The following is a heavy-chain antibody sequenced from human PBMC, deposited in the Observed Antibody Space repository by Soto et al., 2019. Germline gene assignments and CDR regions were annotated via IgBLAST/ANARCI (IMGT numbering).Heavy chain of an antibody. CDR2: INPNGGT. CDR3: ARSLTTLTTLLDY. D-gene: IGHD4-17*01. V-gene: IGHV1-2*02. Sequence: QVQLVQSGAEVKRPGASVKVSCKASGYTLTDNYMHWSREAPGQGLEWMGWINPNGGTNDAQQFQGRVTMPRDTSISTAYMELSRLRSDDTAVYYCARSLTTLTTLLDYWGQGTLVTVSS. J-gene: IGHJ4*02. CDR1: GYTLTDNY.